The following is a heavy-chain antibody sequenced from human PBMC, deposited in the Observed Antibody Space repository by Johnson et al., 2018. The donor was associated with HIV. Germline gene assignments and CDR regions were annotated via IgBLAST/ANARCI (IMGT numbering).Heavy chain of an antibody. Sequence: QVQLVESGGGLVQPGGSLRLSCAASGFTFSSYTMYWVRQAPGKGLEWVAVISYDGSNEYYADSVKGRFTISRDNSKNTRYLQMSSLRAVDTAVYYCARGRASWELYDAFYIWCQGTMVTVSS. V-gene: IGHV3-30*04. CDR2: ISYDGSNE. CDR1: GFTFSSYT. D-gene: IGHD1-26*01. J-gene: IGHJ3*02. CDR3: ARGRASWELYDAFYI.